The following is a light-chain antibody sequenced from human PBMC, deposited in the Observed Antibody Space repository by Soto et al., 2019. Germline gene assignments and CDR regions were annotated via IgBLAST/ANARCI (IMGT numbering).Light chain of an antibody. CDR2: DVS. CDR3: CSYAGSPYV. Sequence: QSVLTQPRSVSGSPGQSVTISCTGTSSDVGGYNYVSWYQQHPGKAPKVMIYDVSKLPSGVPDRFSGSKSGNTVSLTIYGLQGEDAADYYCCSYAGSPYVFGSGTKLTVL. V-gene: IGLV2-11*01. J-gene: IGLJ1*01. CDR1: SSDVGGYNY.